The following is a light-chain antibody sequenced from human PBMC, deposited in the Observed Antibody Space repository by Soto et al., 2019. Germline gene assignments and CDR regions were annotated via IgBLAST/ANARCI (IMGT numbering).Light chain of an antibody. CDR3: QQYNSYFLT. J-gene: IGKJ4*01. CDR2: DAS. Sequence: DIQMTQSPSTLSASVGDRVTITCRASQSISSWLAWYQQKPGKAPKLLIYDASSLESGVPSRFSGSGSGTEFTLTICSLQPDDFAIYYCQQYNSYFLTFGGGTKVEIK. CDR1: QSISSW. V-gene: IGKV1-5*01.